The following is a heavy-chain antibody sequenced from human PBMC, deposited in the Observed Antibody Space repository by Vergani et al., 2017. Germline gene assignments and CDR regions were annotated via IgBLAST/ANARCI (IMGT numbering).Heavy chain of an antibody. V-gene: IGHV3-23*04. CDR1: GFTFINAW. J-gene: IGHJ4*02. CDR3: AKHSGAGWFRELSFDY. D-gene: IGHD3-10*01. Sequence: EVQLVESGGGLVKPGGSLRLSCAASGFTFINAWMTWVRQAPGKGLEWVSAISGSGGSTYYADSVKGRFTISRDNSKNTLYLKMNSLRAEDTAVYYCAKHSGAGWFRELSFDYWGQGTLVTVSS. CDR2: ISGSGGST.